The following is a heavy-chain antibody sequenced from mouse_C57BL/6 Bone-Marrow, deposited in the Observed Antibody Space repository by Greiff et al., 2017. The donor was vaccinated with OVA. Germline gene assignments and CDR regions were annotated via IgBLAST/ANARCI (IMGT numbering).Heavy chain of an antibody. D-gene: IGHD2-2*01. V-gene: IGHV1-59*01. CDR3: AKGYQI. J-gene: IGHJ2*01. Sequence: QVQLQQPGAELVRPGTSVKLSCKASGYTFTSYWMHWVKQRPGQGLEWIGVIDPSASYSNYNQKFKGTATLTVDTSSSTAYMQLSSLTSEDAAVYCYAKGYQIWGRGTALTVTA. CDR2: IDPSASYS. CDR1: GYTFTSYW.